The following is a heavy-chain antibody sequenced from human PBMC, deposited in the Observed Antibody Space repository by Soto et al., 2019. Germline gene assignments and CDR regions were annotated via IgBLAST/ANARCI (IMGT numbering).Heavy chain of an antibody. CDR1: GGSVSSGSYY. V-gene: IGHV4-61*01. CDR3: ARGRGYYYYGMDV. CDR2: IYYSGST. Sequence: QVQLQESGPGLVKPSETLSLTCTVSGGSVSSGSYYWSWIRQPPGKGLEWIGYIYYSGSTNYNPSLKSRFTISVDTSKNQSSLKLSSVTAADTAVYYCARGRGYYYYGMDVWGQGTTVTVSS. J-gene: IGHJ6*02. D-gene: IGHD3-16*01.